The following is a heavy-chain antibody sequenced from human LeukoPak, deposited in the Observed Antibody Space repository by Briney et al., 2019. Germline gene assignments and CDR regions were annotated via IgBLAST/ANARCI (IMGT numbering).Heavy chain of an antibody. CDR2: IYYSGST. V-gene: IGHV4-39*07. Sequence: PSETLSLTCTVSGGSISSSSYYWGWIRQPPGKGLEWIGSIYYSGSTYYNPSLKSRVTISVDTSKNQFSLKLSSVTAADTAVYYCAREYSSSPLYYYYYYMDVWGKGTTVTVSS. D-gene: IGHD6-6*01. CDR1: GGSISSSSYY. CDR3: AREYSSSPLYYYYYYMDV. J-gene: IGHJ6*03.